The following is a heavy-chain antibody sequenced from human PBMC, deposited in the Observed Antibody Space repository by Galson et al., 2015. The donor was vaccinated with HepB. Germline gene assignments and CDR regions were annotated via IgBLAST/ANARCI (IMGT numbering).Heavy chain of an antibody. Sequence: SLRLSCAASGYTFISFAMNWVRQAPGKGLEWVSSISGSGGSIYYADSVKGRFTISRDNSKNTVYLQMNSLRAEDTAVYYCAKDREVDKTTYMDVWGKGTTVTVSS. D-gene: IGHD1-1*01. CDR2: ISGSGGSI. V-gene: IGHV3-23*01. J-gene: IGHJ6*03. CDR3: AKDREVDKTTYMDV. CDR1: GYTFISFA.